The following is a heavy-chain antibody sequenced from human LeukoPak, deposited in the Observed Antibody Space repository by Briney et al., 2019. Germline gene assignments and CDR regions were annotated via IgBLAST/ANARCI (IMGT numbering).Heavy chain of an antibody. V-gene: IGHV3-23*01. D-gene: IGHD3-9*01. Sequence: GGSLRLSCAASGFTFASYAMSWVRQAPGKGLKWVSGMSGSGGSTYYADSVKGRFTISRDNSKKTLYLQMNSLRAEDTAVYYCARDPVLRYFDWQHIGLGLDYWGQGTLVTVSS. CDR2: MSGSGGST. J-gene: IGHJ4*02. CDR1: GFTFASYA. CDR3: ARDPVLRYFDWQHIGLGLDY.